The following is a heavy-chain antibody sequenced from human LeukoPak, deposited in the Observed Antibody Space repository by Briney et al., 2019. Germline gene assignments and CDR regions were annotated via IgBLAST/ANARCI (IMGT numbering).Heavy chain of an antibody. V-gene: IGHV3-33*01. Sequence: GRSLRLSCAASGFIFSDYGIYWVRQAPGKGLDWVALIYSDGSQKYYGASVRGRFTISRDDSRNLVYLQMNSLRVEDTALYHCARDLRSGYQDYWGQGTLVTVSS. CDR1: GFIFSDYG. J-gene: IGHJ4*02. CDR2: IYSDGSQK. CDR3: ARDLRSGYQDY. D-gene: IGHD3-3*01.